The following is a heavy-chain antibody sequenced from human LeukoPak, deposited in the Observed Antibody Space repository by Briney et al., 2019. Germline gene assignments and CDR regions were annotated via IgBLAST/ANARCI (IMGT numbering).Heavy chain of an antibody. CDR3: ARDGGYCSTSDCPRWFDP. V-gene: IGHV3-11*01. J-gene: IGHJ5*02. D-gene: IGHD2-2*03. Sequence: GGALSPSCAASGCTFSDYYRNWIRQAPGKGLKWVSYSSASGSTIYYADSVKGRFTISRDNAKNSLFLQMNSLRAEDTAVYYCARDGGYCSTSDCPRWFDPWGQGTLVTVSS. CDR2: SSASGSTI. CDR1: GCTFSDYY.